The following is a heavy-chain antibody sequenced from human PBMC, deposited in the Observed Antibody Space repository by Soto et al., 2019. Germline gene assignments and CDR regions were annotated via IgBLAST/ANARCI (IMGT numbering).Heavy chain of an antibody. CDR3: ARDQGYSHY. CDR1: GFTVRSNY. Sequence: EVQLVEPGGGLVQPGGSLRLSCAASGFTVRSNYMSWVRQAPGKGLEWGSVIYSGGSTYYADSVKGRFTISRDNSKNTLYLQMNSLRAEDTAVYYCARDQGYSHYWGQGTLVTGSS. J-gene: IGHJ4*02. V-gene: IGHV3-66*01. CDR2: IYSGGST. D-gene: IGHD5-18*01.